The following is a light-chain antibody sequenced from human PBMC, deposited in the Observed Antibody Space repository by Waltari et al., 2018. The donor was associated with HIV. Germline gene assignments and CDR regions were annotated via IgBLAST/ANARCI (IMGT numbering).Light chain of an antibody. J-gene: IGLJ2*01. Sequence: QSVLRQPPSVSGAPGQRVTISCTGSNSNIGAGHNLHWYQQLPGTAPKLPIYDNTNRPSGVPDRFSGSKSGTSTSLAIAGLQADDEADYYCQSYDSSLSGVVFGGGTRLTVL. CDR2: DNT. CDR1: NSNIGAGHN. V-gene: IGLV1-40*01. CDR3: QSYDSSLSGVV.